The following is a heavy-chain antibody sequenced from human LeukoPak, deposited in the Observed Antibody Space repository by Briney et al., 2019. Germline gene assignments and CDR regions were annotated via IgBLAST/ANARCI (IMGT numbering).Heavy chain of an antibody. CDR1: GFTFDDYA. D-gene: IGHD6-19*01. CDR3: AKDINRLGYSSGWYYLDY. J-gene: IGHJ4*02. V-gene: IGHV3-43*02. CDR2: ISGDGGST. Sequence: GGSLRLSCAASGFTFDDYAMHWVRQAPGKGLEWVSLISGDGGSTYYADSVKGRFTISRDNSKNSLYLQMNGLRTEDTALYYCAKDINRLGYSSGWYYLDYWGQGTLVIVSS.